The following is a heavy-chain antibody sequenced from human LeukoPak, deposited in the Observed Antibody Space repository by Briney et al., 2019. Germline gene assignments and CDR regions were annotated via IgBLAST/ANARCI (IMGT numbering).Heavy chain of an antibody. CDR3: AKASLVSRSSLDYYYGMDV. D-gene: IGHD6-13*01. CDR2: ISGSGGST. V-gene: IGHV3-23*01. J-gene: IGHJ6*02. Sequence: GGSLRLSCAASGFAFSSYAMNWVRQAPGKGLEWVSGISGSGGSTYYADSVKGRFTISRDNSNNTLDLQMNSLRAEDSAVYYCAKASLVSRSSLDYYYGMDVWGQGTTVTVSS. CDR1: GFAFSSYA.